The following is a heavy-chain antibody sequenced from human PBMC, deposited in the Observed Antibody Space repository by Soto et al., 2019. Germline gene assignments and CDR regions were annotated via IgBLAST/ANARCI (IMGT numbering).Heavy chain of an antibody. CDR2: FYDSGST. CDR1: GGSVSSGSFY. J-gene: IGHJ6*02. V-gene: IGHV4-61*01. CDR3: AASAPPATNYYYAMDV. Sequence: WETLSLTCTVSGGSVSSGSFYWSWIRRPPGKGLEWIGYFYDSGSTNYNPSLRSRVTMSVDTSKNQFSLKLSSVTAADTAVYYCAASAPPATNYYYAMDVWGQGTTVTVSS. D-gene: IGHD5-12*01.